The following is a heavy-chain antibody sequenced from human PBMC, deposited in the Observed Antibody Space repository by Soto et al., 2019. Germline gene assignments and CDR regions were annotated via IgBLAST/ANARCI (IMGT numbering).Heavy chain of an antibody. CDR2: IYYSGST. Sequence: PSETLSLTCTVSGGSISRYYWSWIRQPPGKGLEWIGYIYYSGSTNYNPSLKSRVTISVDTSKNQFSLKLSSVTAADTAVYYCARHAYGDRSGYTPLDYWGRGTLVTVSS. J-gene: IGHJ4*02. CDR1: GGSISRYY. V-gene: IGHV4-59*08. CDR3: ARHAYGDRSGYTPLDY. D-gene: IGHD5-12*01.